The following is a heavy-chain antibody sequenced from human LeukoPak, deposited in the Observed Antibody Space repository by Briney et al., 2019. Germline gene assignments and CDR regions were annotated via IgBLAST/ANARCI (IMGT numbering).Heavy chain of an antibody. V-gene: IGHV1-24*01. CDR1: GYTLTELS. D-gene: IGHD2-21*02. J-gene: IGHJ3*02. CDR3: ATESWHIVVVTANQDAFDI. CDR2: FDPEDGET. Sequence: ASVNVSCKVSGYTLTELSMHWVRQAPGKGLEWMGGFDPEDGETIYAQKFQGRVTMTEDTSTDTAYMELSSLRSEDTAVYYCATESWHIVVVTANQDAFDIWGQGTMVTVSS.